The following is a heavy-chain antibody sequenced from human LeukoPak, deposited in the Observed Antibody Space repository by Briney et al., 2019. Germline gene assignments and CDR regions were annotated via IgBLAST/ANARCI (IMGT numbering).Heavy chain of an antibody. Sequence: ASVRVSCKASGYTFTNYDINWVRQATGQGREWMGWISAYSGDTHYEQNLQGRVTMTTVTSTGTAYMELSSLRSDDTAVYYCAIGLAVAGTDHWGQGTLVTVSS. J-gene: IGHJ4*02. V-gene: IGHV1-18*01. CDR2: ISAYSGDT. D-gene: IGHD6-19*01. CDR1: GYTFTNYD. CDR3: AIGLAVAGTDH.